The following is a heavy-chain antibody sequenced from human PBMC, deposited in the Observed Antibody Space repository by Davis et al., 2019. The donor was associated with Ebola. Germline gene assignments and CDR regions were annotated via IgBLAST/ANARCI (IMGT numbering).Heavy chain of an antibody. Sequence: GESLKISCAASGFTFSSSSMNWVRQAPGKGLEWVSHSSSSRTTAYYADSVKCRFTISRDNVKGSLYLQINSLRDEDTAVYYWARGVDYGIDIWGQGTMVTVSS. CDR2: SSSSRTTA. D-gene: IGHD4/OR15-4a*01. CDR3: ARGVDYGIDI. J-gene: IGHJ3*02. CDR1: GFTFSSSS. V-gene: IGHV3-48*02.